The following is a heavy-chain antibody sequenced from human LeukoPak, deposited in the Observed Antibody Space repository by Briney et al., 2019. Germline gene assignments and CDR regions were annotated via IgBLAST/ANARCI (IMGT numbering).Heavy chain of an antibody. CDR1: GYTFTGYY. CDR2: INPNSGGT. CDR3: ARGRLNGNWFDP. J-gene: IGHJ5*02. V-gene: IGHV1-2*02. Sequence: ASVKVSCKASGYTFTGYYMHWVRQASGQGLEWMGWINPNSGGTNYAQKFQGRVTMTRDTSISTAYMELSRLRSDDTAVYYCARGRLNGNWFDPWGQGTLVTVSS.